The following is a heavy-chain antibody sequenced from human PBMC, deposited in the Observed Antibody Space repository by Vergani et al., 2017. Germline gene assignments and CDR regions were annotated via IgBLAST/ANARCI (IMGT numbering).Heavy chain of an antibody. CDR1: GGSISSGSYY. CDR2: IYTSGST. D-gene: IGHD3-3*01. J-gene: IGHJ6*03. V-gene: IGHV4-61*02. CDR3: ARASEVDFWSCYHTGYYYMDV. Sequence: QVQLQESGPGLVKPSQTLSLTCTVSGGSISSGSYYWSWIRQPAGKGLEWIGRIYTSGSTNYNPSLKSRVTMSVDTSKNQSSLKLSSVTAADTAVYYCARASEVDFWSCYHTGYYYMDVWGKGTTVTVSS.